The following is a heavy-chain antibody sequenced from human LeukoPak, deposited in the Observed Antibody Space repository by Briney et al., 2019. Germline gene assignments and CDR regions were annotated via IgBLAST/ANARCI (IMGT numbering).Heavy chain of an antibody. CDR3: ARVRGSYYMDV. J-gene: IGHJ6*03. CDR1: GFTFSAYS. Sequence: GGSLRLSCAASGFTFSAYSMNWVRQAPGKGLEWVSYITSGTSNMYYADSVKGRFTISRDNAKNSLYLQMNSLRAEDTGVYYCARVRGSYYMDVWGKGTTDTVSS. CDR2: ITSGTSNM. V-gene: IGHV3-48*01.